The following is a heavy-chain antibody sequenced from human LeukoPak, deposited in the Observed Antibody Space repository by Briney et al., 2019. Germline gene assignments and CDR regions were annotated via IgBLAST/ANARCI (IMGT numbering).Heavy chain of an antibody. CDR2: ISYDGSNK. D-gene: IGHD4-23*01. Sequence: GGSLRLSCAASGFTFSSYAMHWVRQAPGKGLEWVAVISYDGSNKYYADSVKGRFTISRDNSKNTLYLQMNSLRAEDTAVYYCASQAGVVTPDYWGQGTLATVSS. CDR1: GFTFSSYA. V-gene: IGHV3-30-3*01. J-gene: IGHJ4*02. CDR3: ASQAGVVTPDY.